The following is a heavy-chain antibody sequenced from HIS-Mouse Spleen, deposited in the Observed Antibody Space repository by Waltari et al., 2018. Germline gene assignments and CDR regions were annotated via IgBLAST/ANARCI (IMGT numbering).Heavy chain of an antibody. CDR2: INPNSGGT. V-gene: IGHV1-2*02. D-gene: IGHD5-18*01. J-gene: IGHJ3*02. CDR1: GYTFTGYY. Sequence: QVQLVQSGAEVKKPGASVKVSCKASGYTFTGYYMHWVRQAPGQGLEWMGWINPNSGGTNYAQKFQGRVTMTRDTSISTAYMELSRLRSDDTAVYYCASTRGYSYGIDAFDIWGQGTMVTVSS. CDR3: ASTRGYSYGIDAFDI.